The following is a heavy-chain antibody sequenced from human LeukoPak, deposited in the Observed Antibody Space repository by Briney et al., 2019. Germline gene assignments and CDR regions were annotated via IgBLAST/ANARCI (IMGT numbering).Heavy chain of an antibody. CDR2: ISSSSSYI. Sequence: PGGSLRLSCAASGFTFSSYSMNWVRQAPGKGPEWVSSISSSSSYIYYADSVKGRFTISRDNAKNSLYLQMSSLRAEDTAVYYCARNVDTAMDDAFDIWGQGTMVTVSS. J-gene: IGHJ3*02. CDR1: GFTFSSYS. CDR3: ARNVDTAMDDAFDI. V-gene: IGHV3-21*01. D-gene: IGHD5-18*01.